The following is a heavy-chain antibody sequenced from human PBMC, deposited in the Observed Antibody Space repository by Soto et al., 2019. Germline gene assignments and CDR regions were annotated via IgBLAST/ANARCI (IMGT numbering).Heavy chain of an antibody. CDR3: ARETRHSSGWTRRDWFDP. Sequence: ASVKVSCKASGYTFTSYGISWVRQAPGQGLEWMGWISAYNGNTNYAQKLQGRVTMTTDTSTSTAYMELRSLRSDDTAVYYCARETRHSSGWTRRDWFDPWGQGTLVTVSS. V-gene: IGHV1-18*01. CDR2: ISAYNGNT. J-gene: IGHJ5*02. D-gene: IGHD6-19*01. CDR1: GYTFTSYG.